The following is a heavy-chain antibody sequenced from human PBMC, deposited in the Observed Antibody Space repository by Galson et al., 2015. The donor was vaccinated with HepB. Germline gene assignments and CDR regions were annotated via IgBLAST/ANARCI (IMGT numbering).Heavy chain of an antibody. CDR3: ARDLSGWFDP. D-gene: IGHD6-25*01. J-gene: IGHJ5*02. Sequence: SLRLSCAASGFTFDDYAMHWVRQAPGKGLEWVSGISWNSGSIGYADSVKGRFTISRDNSKNTLYLQMNSLRAEDTAVYYCARDLSGWFDPWGQGTLVTVSS. CDR1: GFTFDDYA. V-gene: IGHV3-9*01. CDR2: ISWNSGSI.